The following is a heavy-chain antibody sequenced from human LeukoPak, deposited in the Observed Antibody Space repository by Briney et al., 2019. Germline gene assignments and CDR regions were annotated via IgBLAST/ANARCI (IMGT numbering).Heavy chain of an antibody. CDR3: ARGLSGYDLAGYFDY. J-gene: IGHJ4*02. CDR2: INPNTGGT. CDR1: GYTFTGHY. D-gene: IGHD5-12*01. V-gene: IGHV1-2*02. Sequence: GASVKVSCKASGYTFTGHYMHWVRQAPGQGLEWMGWINPNTGGTNYAQKFQGRVTMTRDTSISTAYMELSSLRSEDTAVYYCARGLSGYDLAGYFDYWGQGTLVTVSS.